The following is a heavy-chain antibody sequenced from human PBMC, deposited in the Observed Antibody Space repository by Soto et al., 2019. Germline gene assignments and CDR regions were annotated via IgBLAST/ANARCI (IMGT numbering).Heavy chain of an antibody. CDR2: ISADGSHQ. CDR3: AKEGFFFFCQADDSIRHVRSVSAVLLTRSSDL. D-gene: IGHD3-10*02. Sequence: PRKGLEWVAVISADGSHQYYADPVQGRFNISRDKTRNMLYLQMNSLRVDDTAVYYCAKEGFFFFCQADDSIRHVRSVSAVLLTRSSDL. V-gene: IGHV3-30*18. J-gene: IGHJ2*01.